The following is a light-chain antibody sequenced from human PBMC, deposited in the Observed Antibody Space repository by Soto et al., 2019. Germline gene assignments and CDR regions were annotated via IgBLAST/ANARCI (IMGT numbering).Light chain of an antibody. J-gene: IGKJ1*01. CDR2: GAS. Sequence: VMTQSPATLSVSPGERATLSCWASETVATNLAWYQQKPGQAPRLLISGASTRAAGISDRFRGSGSGTEFTLTISSLRSEDSAIYYCQQYFAWPPVTFGQGTKVEI. V-gene: IGKV3-15*01. CDR1: ETVATN. CDR3: QQYFAWPPVT.